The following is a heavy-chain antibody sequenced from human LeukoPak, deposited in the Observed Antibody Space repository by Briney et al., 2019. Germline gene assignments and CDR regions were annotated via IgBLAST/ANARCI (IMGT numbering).Heavy chain of an antibody. CDR2: ISGSGGST. CDR3: AKDGPYDYWSGCYHEY. Sequence: GGSLRLSCVASGFTFSSYAMSWVRQAPGRGLEWVSAISGSGGSTYYADSVKGRFTISRDNSKNTLYLQMNSLRAEDTAVYYCAKDGPYDYWSGCYHEYWGQGTLVTVSS. CDR1: GFTFSSYA. J-gene: IGHJ4*02. D-gene: IGHD3-3*01. V-gene: IGHV3-23*01.